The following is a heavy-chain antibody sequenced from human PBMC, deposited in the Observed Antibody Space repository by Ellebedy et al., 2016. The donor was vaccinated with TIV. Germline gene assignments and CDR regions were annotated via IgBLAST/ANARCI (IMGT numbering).Heavy chain of an antibody. CDR3: ARDSTLWFEESGMDV. CDR2: IKEDGSET. D-gene: IGHD3-10*01. Sequence: PGGSLRLSCAASGFTFGSYWMTWVRQATGKGLEWVANIKEDGSETYYADSVKGRLTLSREHAKKSLYLQMKSPSAEDTDTYFCARDSTLWFEESGMDVWGPGTTVTFSS. CDR1: GFTFGSYW. J-gene: IGHJ6*02. V-gene: IGHV3-7*01.